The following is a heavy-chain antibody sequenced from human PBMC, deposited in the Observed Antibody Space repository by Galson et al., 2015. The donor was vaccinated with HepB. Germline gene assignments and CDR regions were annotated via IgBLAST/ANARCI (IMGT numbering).Heavy chain of an antibody. J-gene: IGHJ4*02. CDR3: ARESVTGYFDY. Sequence: SVKVSCKASGYTFTSYAISWARQAPGQGLEWMGWIIPIFGKANYAQKFQGRVTITADESTSTAYMELSSLRSEDTAVYYCARESVTGYFDYWGQGTLVTVSS. CDR2: IIPIFGKA. D-gene: IGHD2-21*02. CDR1: GYTFTSYA. V-gene: IGHV1-69*13.